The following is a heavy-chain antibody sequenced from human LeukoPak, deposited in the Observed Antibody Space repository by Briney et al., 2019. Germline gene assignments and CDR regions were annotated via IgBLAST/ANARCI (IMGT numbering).Heavy chain of an antibody. CDR2: INSDGSST. CDR1: GFTSSTYW. CDR3: ARSYYGDYEDF. V-gene: IGHV3-74*01. D-gene: IGHD4-17*01. Sequence: GGSLRLSCAASGFTSSTYWIPWVRQAPGKGLMWVSRINSDGSSTSYADSVKGRFTISRDNAKNTVYLHMNSLQVEDTAVYYCARSYYGDYEDFWGQGTLVAVSS. J-gene: IGHJ4*02.